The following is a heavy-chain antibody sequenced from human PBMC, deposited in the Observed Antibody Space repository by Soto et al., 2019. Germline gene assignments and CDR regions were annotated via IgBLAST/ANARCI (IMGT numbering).Heavy chain of an antibody. Sequence: SGPTLVNPTETLTLTCTVSGFSLRNARMGVSWIRQPPGKALEWLAHIFSNDEKSYSTSLKSRLTISKDTSKSQVVLTMTNMDPVDTATYYCTPLYYYDSSGPRRRGMDVWGQGTTVTVSS. CDR3: TPLYYYDSSGPRRRGMDV. CDR2: IFSNDEK. J-gene: IGHJ6*02. V-gene: IGHV2-26*01. CDR1: GFSLRNARMG. D-gene: IGHD3-22*01.